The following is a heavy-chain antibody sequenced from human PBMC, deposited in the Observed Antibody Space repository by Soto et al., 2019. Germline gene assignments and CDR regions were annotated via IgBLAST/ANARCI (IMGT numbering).Heavy chain of an antibody. CDR2: ISSSGETI. V-gene: IGHV3-11*01. D-gene: IGHD2-15*01. CDR3: ARRAVAVVYFDY. CDR1: GFTFSDYF. Sequence: QVQLVESGGGLVKPGGSLRLSCVASGFTFSDYFMSWIRQAPGKGLEWIAYISSSGETIYYADSVKGRFTISRDNAKNSLYVQMNSLRDEDTAVYYCARRAVAVVYFDYWGQGTPVTVSS. J-gene: IGHJ4*02.